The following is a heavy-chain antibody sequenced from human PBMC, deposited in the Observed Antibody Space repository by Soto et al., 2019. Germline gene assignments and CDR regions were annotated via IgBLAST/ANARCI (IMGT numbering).Heavy chain of an antibody. CDR2: IYYSGST. CDR3: ARAPKRVAAIDEFAY. V-gene: IGHV4-61*01. CDR1: GGSVSSGSYY. J-gene: IGHJ4*02. Sequence: PSETLSLTCTVSGGSVSSGSYYWSSVRQPPGKGLEWIGYIYYSGSTNYNPSLKSRVTISVDTSKNQFSLKLSSVTAADTAVYYCARAPKRVAAIDEFAYWGQGTLVTVSS. D-gene: IGHD2-21*02.